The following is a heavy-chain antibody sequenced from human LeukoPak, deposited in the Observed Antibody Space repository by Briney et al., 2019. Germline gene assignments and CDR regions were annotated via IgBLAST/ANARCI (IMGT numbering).Heavy chain of an antibody. CDR3: ARAMVRGVIILPLDV. V-gene: IGHV3-64*01. CDR1: GFTFSSYA. CDR2: ISSNGGST. J-gene: IGHJ6*04. Sequence: GGSLRLSCAASGFTFSSYAMHWVRQAPGKGLEYVSAISSNGGSTYYANSVKGRFTISRDNSKNTLYLQMGSLRAEDMAVYYCARAMVRGVIILPLDVRGKGTTVAVSS. D-gene: IGHD3-10*01.